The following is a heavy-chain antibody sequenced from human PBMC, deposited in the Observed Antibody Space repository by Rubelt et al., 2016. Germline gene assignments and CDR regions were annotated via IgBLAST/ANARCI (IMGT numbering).Heavy chain of an antibody. CDR1: GGSFSGYY. J-gene: IGHJ4*02. D-gene: IGHD5-18*01. Sequence: QVQLQQWGAGLLKPSETLSLTCAVYGGSFSGYYWSWIRQPPGKGLEWIGEINHSGSTNYNPSLKSRVPISVDTSKNQFSLKRSSVTAADTAVYYCAMSWIQLWLHRYWGQGTLVTVSS. V-gene: IGHV4-34*01. CDR2: INHSGST. CDR3: AMSWIQLWLHRY.